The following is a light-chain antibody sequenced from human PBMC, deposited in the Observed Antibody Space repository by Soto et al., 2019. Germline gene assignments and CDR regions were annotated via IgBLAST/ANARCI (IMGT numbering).Light chain of an antibody. J-gene: IGLJ1*01. V-gene: IGLV1-40*01. CDR2: GNT. CDR3: QSYDSTLSARYV. Sequence: QSVLTQPPSVSGAPGQRVTISCTGSSSNIGADYDVHWYQQRPGTAPKLLIFGNTNRPSGVPDRFSASKSGTSASLAITGLQAEDEGDYYCQSYDSTLSARYVFGTGTKVTVL. CDR1: SSNIGADYD.